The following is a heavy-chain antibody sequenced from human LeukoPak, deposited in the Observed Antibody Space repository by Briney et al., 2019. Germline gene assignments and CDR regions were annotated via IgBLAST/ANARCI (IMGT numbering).Heavy chain of an antibody. Sequence: GSLRLSCAASGFTFSNYAMHWVRQAPGKGLEYVSAITDNGGSTYYANSVKGRFTISRDNSKNTLYLQMGGLRPEDTAVYYCARPYCGGDCSYDYWGQGTLVTVSS. CDR3: ARPYCGGDCSYDY. D-gene: IGHD2-21*02. CDR2: ITDNGGST. J-gene: IGHJ4*02. V-gene: IGHV3-64*01. CDR1: GFTFSNYA.